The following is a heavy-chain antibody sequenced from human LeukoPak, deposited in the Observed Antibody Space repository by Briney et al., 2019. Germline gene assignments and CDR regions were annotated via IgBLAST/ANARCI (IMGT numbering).Heavy chain of an antibody. CDR1: GYTFTSYD. CDR3: ARVAYDFWSGSLIDDAFDI. V-gene: IGHV1-18*01. J-gene: IGHJ3*02. D-gene: IGHD3-3*01. Sequence: ASVKVSCKASGYTFTSYDINWVRQAPGQGLEWMGWISAYNGNTNYAQKLQGRVTMTTDTSTSTAYMELRSLRSDDTAVYYCARVAYDFWSGSLIDDAFDIWGQGTMVTVSS. CDR2: ISAYNGNT.